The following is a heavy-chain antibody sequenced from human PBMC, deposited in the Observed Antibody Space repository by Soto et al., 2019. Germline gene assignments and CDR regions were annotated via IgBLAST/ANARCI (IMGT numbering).Heavy chain of an antibody. CDR1: GGSISRSSYY. D-gene: IGHD2-15*01. CDR2: IYYSGTT. V-gene: IGHV4-39*01. CDR3: ARYTVVTGYFDY. Sequence: SETLSLTCIVSGGSISRSSYYWGWFRQPPGKGLEWIGSIYYSGTTYYNPSLKSRVTISVDTSKNQFSLKLSSVTAADTAVYYCARYTVVTGYFDYWGQGTLVTVS. J-gene: IGHJ4*02.